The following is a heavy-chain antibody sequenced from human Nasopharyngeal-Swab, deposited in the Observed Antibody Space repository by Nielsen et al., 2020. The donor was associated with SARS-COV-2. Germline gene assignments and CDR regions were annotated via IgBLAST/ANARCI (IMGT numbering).Heavy chain of an antibody. Sequence: SETLSLTCAVYGGSFSGYYWSWIRQPPGKGLEWIGEINHSRSTNYNPSLKSRVTISVDTSKNQFSLKLSSVTAADTAVYYCARYNDILTGYPQFDPWGQGTLVTVSS. J-gene: IGHJ5*02. CDR3: ARYNDILTGYPQFDP. CDR2: INHSRST. V-gene: IGHV4-34*01. D-gene: IGHD3-9*01. CDR1: GGSFSGYY.